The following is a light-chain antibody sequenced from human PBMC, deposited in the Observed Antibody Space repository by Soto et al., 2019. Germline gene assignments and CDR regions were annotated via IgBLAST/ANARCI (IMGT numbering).Light chain of an antibody. CDR1: QSVSSY. J-gene: IGKJ3*01. V-gene: IGKV3-11*01. CDR3: QRRSNWLT. CDR2: DAS. Sequence: ELVLTQSPATLSLSPGERANLSCRASQSVSSYLAWYQQKPGQAPRLLIYDASNSATGSPARFSGSGSGTGFTLTSSSLEPEDFAVYYCQRRSNWLTFGPRTKVDI.